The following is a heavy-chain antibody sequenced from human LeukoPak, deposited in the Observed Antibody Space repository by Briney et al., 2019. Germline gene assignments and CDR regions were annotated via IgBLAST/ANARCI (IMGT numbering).Heavy chain of an antibody. CDR3: AKAYYDDYATAPRDFYY. CDR2: IYTSGST. CDR1: GASFSLYY. D-gene: IGHD4-17*01. J-gene: IGHJ4*02. Sequence: PSETLSLTCTVSGASFSLYYWSWIRQPAGKGLEWIGRIYTSGSTNYNPSLKSRITMSVDTSKNQFSLKLSSVTAADTAVYYCAKAYYDDYATAPRDFYYWGQGTLVTVSS. V-gene: IGHV4-4*07.